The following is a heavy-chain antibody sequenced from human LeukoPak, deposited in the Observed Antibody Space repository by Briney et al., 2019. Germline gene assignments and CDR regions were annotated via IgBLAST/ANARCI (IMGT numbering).Heavy chain of an antibody. CDR2: INHTGST. D-gene: IGHD3-22*01. J-gene: IGHJ3*02. V-gene: IGHV4-34*01. CDR3: ARAPLVVTTDAFDI. Sequence: PSETLSLTCAVYGGSFSAYYWSWIRQPPGKGLEWIGEINHTGSTSYNPSLKSRVTISVDTSKNQFSLKLNSVTAADTAVYYCARAPLVVTTDAFDIWGQGTMVTVSS. CDR1: GGSFSAYY.